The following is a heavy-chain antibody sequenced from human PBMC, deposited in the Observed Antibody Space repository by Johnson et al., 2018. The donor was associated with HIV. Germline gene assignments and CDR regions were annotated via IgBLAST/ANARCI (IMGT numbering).Heavy chain of an antibody. Sequence: VQLLESGGGLVQPGRSLRLSCAASGFTFDDYVMHWARQAPGKGLEWVSGISWNSGSRDYADSVKGRFTISRDNSKNTLYLQMNSLRSEDTAVYYCAKAGQLVAATSAFDIWGQGTMVTVSS. CDR1: GFTFDDYV. D-gene: IGHD2-15*01. J-gene: IGHJ3*02. V-gene: IGHV3-9*01. CDR2: ISWNSGSR. CDR3: AKAGQLVAATSAFDI.